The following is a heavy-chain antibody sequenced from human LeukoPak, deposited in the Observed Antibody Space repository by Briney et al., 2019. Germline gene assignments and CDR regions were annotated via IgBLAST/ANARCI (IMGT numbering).Heavy chain of an antibody. CDR1: GYTXTSYG. J-gene: IGHJ6*02. CDR2: ISAYNGNT. Sequence: ASVKVSCKASGYTXTSYGISGVRQAPGQGLEWMGWISAYNGNTNYAQKLQGRVTMTTDTSTSTAYMELRSLRSDDTAVYYCARDQGPNGLLLLYYYGMDVWGQGTTVTVSS. V-gene: IGHV1-18*01. D-gene: IGHD2-15*01. CDR3: ARDQGPNGLLLLYYYGMDV.